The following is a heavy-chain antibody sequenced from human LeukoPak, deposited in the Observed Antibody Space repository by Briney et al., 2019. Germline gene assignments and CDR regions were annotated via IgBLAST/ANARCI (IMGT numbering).Heavy chain of an antibody. CDR3: ARGPSWTTVVSLDY. J-gene: IGHJ4*02. CDR1: GGSFSGYF. Sequence: SETLSLTCAVYGGSFSGYFWSWIRQPPGKGLEWIGEINHSGSTNYNPSLKSRVIISVDKSKNQFSLKLSSVTAADTAVYYCARGPSWTTVVSLDYWGQGTLVTVSS. V-gene: IGHV4-34*01. D-gene: IGHD4-23*01. CDR2: INHSGST.